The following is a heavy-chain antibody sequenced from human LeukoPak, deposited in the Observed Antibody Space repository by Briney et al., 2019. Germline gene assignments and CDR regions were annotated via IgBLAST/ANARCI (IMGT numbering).Heavy chain of an antibody. D-gene: IGHD3-22*01. CDR1: GFTFSSYA. V-gene: IGHV3-30*04. Sequence: GGSLRLSCAASGFTFSSYAMHWVRQAPGKGRGWGAVISYDGSNKSYADSVKGRFTISRDNSKNTLYLQMNSLRAEETAVYYCARDYYDSSGYYKHWGQGTLVTVSS. CDR3: ARDYYDSSGYYKH. J-gene: IGHJ4*02. CDR2: ISYDGSNK.